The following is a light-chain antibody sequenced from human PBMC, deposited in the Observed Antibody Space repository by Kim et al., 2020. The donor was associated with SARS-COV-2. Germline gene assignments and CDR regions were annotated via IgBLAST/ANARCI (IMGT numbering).Light chain of an antibody. J-gene: IGLJ3*02. Sequence: SYELTQPPSVSVSPGQTASITCSADKLGDKYACWYQQKPGQSPVLVIYQDSKRPSGTPERFSGSNSGNTATLTISGTQAMDEADYYCQAWDSSTVAWVFG. CDR1: KLGDKY. V-gene: IGLV3-1*01. CDR2: QDS. CDR3: QAWDSSTVAWV.